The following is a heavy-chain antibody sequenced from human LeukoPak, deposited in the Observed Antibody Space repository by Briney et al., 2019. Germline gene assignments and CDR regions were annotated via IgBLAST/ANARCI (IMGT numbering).Heavy chain of an antibody. CDR1: GGSISSGGYY. CDR3: ARADFWSGYYSY. V-gene: IGHV4-31*03. J-gene: IGHJ4*02. CDR2: IYYSGST. Sequence: SETLSLTCTVSGGSISSGGYYWSWIRQHPGKGLEWIGYIYYSGSTYYNPSLKSRVTISVDTSKNQFSLKLSSVTAADTAVYYYARADFWSGYYSYWGQGTLVTVSS. D-gene: IGHD3-3*01.